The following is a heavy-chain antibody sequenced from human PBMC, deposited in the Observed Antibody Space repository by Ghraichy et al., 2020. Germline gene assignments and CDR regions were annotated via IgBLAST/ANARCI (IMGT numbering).Heavy chain of an antibody. D-gene: IGHD3-10*01. CDR3: ARVSLSWFGEFLFLVDP. CDR2: IYFSGST. J-gene: IGHJ5*02. V-gene: IGHV4-61*01. Sequence: SETLSLTCTVSGGSVSSGSYYWSWIRQPPGKGLEWIGYIYFSGSTDYNPSLKSRVTISLDTSKNQFSLKLSSVTAADTAVYYCARVSLSWFGEFLFLVDPWGQGTLVTVSS. CDR1: GGSVSSGSYY.